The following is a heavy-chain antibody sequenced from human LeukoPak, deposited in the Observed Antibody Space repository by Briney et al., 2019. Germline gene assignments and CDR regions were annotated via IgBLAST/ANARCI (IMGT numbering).Heavy chain of an antibody. J-gene: IGHJ6*02. D-gene: IGHD3-9*01. CDR3: ARDLVLRYFDWLLDHGMDV. V-gene: IGHV1-2*02. CDR2: INPNSGGT. Sequence: ASVKVSCKASGYTFTGYYMHWVRQAPGQGLEWMGWINPNSGGTNYAQKFQGRVTMTRDTSISTAYMELSRLRSDDTAVYYCARDLVLRYFDWLLDHGMDVWGQGTTVTVS. CDR1: GYTFTGYY.